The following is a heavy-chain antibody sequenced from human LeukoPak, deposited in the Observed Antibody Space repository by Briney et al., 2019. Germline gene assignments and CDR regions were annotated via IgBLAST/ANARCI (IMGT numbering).Heavy chain of an antibody. J-gene: IGHJ3*02. V-gene: IGHV1-58*01. CDR3: AADRNYYYDSSGYYAFDI. D-gene: IGHD3-22*01. Sequence: ASVKVSCKASGFTFTSSAVQWVRQARGQRLEWIGWIVVGSGNTNYAQKFQERVTITRDMSTSTAYMELSSLRSEDTAVYYCAADRNYYYDSSGYYAFDIWGQGTMATVSS. CDR2: IVVGSGNT. CDR1: GFTFTSSA.